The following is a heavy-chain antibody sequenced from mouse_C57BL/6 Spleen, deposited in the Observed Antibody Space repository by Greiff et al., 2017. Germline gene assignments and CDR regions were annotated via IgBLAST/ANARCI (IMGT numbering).Heavy chain of an antibody. D-gene: IGHD2-12*01. J-gene: IGHJ2*01. CDR1: GYTFTDYN. V-gene: IGHV1-18*01. Sequence: VQLKQSGPELVKPGASVKIPCKASGYTFTDYNMDWVKQSHGKSLEWIGDINPNNGGTIYNQKFKGKATLTVDKSSSTAYMELRSLTSEDTAVYYCARLDDDGYYFDYWGQGTTLTVSS. CDR2: INPNNGGT. CDR3: ARLDDDGYYFDY.